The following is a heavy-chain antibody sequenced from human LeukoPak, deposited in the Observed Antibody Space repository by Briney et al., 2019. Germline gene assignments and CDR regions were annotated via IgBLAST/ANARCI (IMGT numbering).Heavy chain of an antibody. J-gene: IGHJ4*02. D-gene: IGHD4-17*01. V-gene: IGHV3-7*01. CDR1: GFTFSSNW. Sequence: PGGSLRLSCVVSGFTFSSNWMSWVRQAPGKGLEWVANIKQDGSEKYYVDSVKGRFTTSRDNAKNSLYLQMNSLRAEDTAVYYCARDCDGDLRDDYFDYWGQGTLVTVSS. CDR3: ARDCDGDLRDDYFDY. CDR2: IKQDGSEK.